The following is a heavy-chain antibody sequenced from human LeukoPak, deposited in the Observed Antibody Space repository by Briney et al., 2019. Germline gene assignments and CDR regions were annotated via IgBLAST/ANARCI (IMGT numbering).Heavy chain of an antibody. J-gene: IGHJ4*02. CDR1: GGSISPYY. D-gene: IGHD3-10*01. CDR3: ARVTLGFGAGFDY. V-gene: IGHV4-59*01. Sequence: SETLSLTCTVSGGSISPYYWSWIRQPPGKGLECVGYIYHSGSTNYNPSLKSRLTISVGTSKNQFSLKLSSVTAADTAVYYCARVTLGFGAGFDYWGQGTLVTVSS. CDR2: IYHSGST.